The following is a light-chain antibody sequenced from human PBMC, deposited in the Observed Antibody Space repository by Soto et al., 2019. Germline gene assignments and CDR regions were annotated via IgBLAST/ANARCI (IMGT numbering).Light chain of an antibody. V-gene: IGLV1-40*01. CDR1: SSNIGAGYD. CDR2: GNS. J-gene: IGLJ3*02. Sequence: QSVLTQPPSVSGAPGQRVTISCTGSSSNIGAGYDVHWYQQLPGTAPKLLIYGNSNRPSGVPDRFSGSKSGTSASLAITGLQDEDEADDYCQSYDSSLSGSGVFGGGTKLTVL. CDR3: QSYDSSLSGSGV.